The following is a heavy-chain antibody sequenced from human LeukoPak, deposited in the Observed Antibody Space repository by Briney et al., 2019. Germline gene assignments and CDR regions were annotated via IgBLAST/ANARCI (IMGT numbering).Heavy chain of an antibody. D-gene: IGHD4-17*01. CDR2: ISSSGSTI. Sequence: QPGGSLRLSCAASGFIFSSYEMNWVRQAPGKGLEWVSYISSSGSTIYYADSVKGRFTISRDNAKNSLYLQMNSLRAEDTAVYYCARGLDYGDYFDYWGQGTLVTVSS. J-gene: IGHJ4*02. V-gene: IGHV3-48*03. CDR3: ARGLDYGDYFDY. CDR1: GFIFSSYE.